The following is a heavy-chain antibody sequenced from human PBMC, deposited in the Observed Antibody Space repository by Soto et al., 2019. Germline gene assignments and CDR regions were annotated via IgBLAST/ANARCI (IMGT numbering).Heavy chain of an antibody. D-gene: IGHD3-3*01. V-gene: IGHV3-23*01. CDR2: IRGSGGST. Sequence: EVQLLESGGGLVQPGGSLRLSCAASGFTFSSYAMSWVRQAPGKGLEWVSAIRGSGGSTYYADSVKGRFTISRDNPNNTLYLQMNSLRAEDTAVYYCAKDLIRYYDFWSGYSFDYWGQGTLVTVSS. CDR1: GFTFSSYA. J-gene: IGHJ4*02. CDR3: AKDLIRYYDFWSGYSFDY.